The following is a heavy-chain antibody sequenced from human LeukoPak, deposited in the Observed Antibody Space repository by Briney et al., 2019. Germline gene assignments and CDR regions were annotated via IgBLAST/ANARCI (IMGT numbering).Heavy chain of an antibody. V-gene: IGHV1-2*02. J-gene: IGHJ6*02. CDR2: INPNSGGT. CDR3: ARDPPRITIFGVVPLHRMDV. D-gene: IGHD3-3*01. CDR1: GYTFTGYY. Sequence: ASVKVSCKASGYTFTGYYMHWVRQAPGQGLEWMGWINPNSGGTNYAQKFQGRVTMTTDTSTSTAYMELRSLRSDDTAVYYCARDPPRITIFGVVPLHRMDVWGQGTTVTVSS.